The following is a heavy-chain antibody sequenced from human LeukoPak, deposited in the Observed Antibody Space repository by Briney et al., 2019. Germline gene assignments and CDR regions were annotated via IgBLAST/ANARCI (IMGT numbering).Heavy chain of an antibody. CDR3: ARDPLTYGSGRYYQAFDY. D-gene: IGHD3-10*01. Sequence: PGGSLRLSCAASGFTFSSYAMHWVRQAPGQGLGWVAVISYDGSSEYYADSVKGRFIISRDNSKNTLYLQMNSLRAEDTAVYYCARDPLTYGSGRYYQAFDYWGQGTLVTVSS. J-gene: IGHJ4*02. CDR2: ISYDGSSE. V-gene: IGHV3-30-3*01. CDR1: GFTFSSYA.